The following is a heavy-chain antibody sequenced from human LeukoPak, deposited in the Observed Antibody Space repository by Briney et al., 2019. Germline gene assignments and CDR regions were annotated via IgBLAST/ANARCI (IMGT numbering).Heavy chain of an antibody. Sequence: PSETLSLTCAVSGYSISSGYYWGWLRQPPGKGLEWIGNIYHSGSTYYNPSLKSRVTISLDTSKNQFSLKLSSVTAADTAMYYCARRDQRNWFDPWSQGTLVTVSS. J-gene: IGHJ5*02. D-gene: IGHD2-2*01. V-gene: IGHV4-38-2*01. CDR2: IYHSGST. CDR3: ARRDQRNWFDP. CDR1: GYSISSGYY.